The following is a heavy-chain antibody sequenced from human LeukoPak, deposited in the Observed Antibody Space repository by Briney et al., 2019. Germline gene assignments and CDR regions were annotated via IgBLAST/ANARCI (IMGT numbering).Heavy chain of an antibody. D-gene: IGHD3-22*01. V-gene: IGHV3-33*01. CDR3: ARTFDRSGYDYGHYFDY. CDR1: GFTFSSFG. CDR2: IWFDGSEK. J-gene: IGHJ4*02. Sequence: PGGSLRLPCVASGFTFSSFGMHWVRQTPGKGLEWVSFIWFDGSEKYHADSVKGRFTISRDNSKNTLTLQMNSLRVEDTAVYHCARTFDRSGYDYGHYFDYWGQGALVTVSS.